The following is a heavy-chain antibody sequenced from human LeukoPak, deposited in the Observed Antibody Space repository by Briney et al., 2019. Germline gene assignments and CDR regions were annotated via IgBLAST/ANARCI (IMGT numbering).Heavy chain of an antibody. V-gene: IGHV3-7*01. CDR1: GFTFSSYW. D-gene: IGHD1-1*01. J-gene: IGHJ4*02. Sequence: PGGSLRLSCAASGFTFSSYWMSWVRQAPGKGLEWVANIKQDGSEKYYVDSVKGRFTISRDNAKNSLYLQMNSLRAEDTAVYCCARGKLEPTYYFDYWGQGTLVTVSS. CDR3: ARGKLEPTYYFDY. CDR2: IKQDGSEK.